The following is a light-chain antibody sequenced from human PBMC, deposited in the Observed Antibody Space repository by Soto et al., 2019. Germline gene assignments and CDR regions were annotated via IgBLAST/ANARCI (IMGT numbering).Light chain of an antibody. CDR1: SGSIASNY. CDR3: QSYDSSNVV. J-gene: IGLJ2*01. CDR2: EDN. V-gene: IGLV6-57*04. Sequence: NFMLTQPHSWSESSGKTVTISCTRSSGSIASNYVQWYQQRPGSAPTTVIYEDNQRPSGVPARFSGSIDSSSNSASLTISRLKTVDEANYYCQSYDSSNVVFGGGTQLTVL.